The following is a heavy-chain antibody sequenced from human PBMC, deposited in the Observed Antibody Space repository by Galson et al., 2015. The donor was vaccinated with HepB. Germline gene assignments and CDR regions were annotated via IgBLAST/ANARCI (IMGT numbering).Heavy chain of an antibody. J-gene: IGHJ3*02. CDR1: GFISSNYW. Sequence: SLRLSCAASGFISSNYWMTWVRQAPGKGLEWVANIKEDGSEKYYVDSVKGRFTISRDNAKNSLYLQMNSLGAEDTATYYCARVGLQEDAFDIWGQGTMVTVSS. D-gene: IGHD4-11*01. CDR2: IKEDGSEK. CDR3: ARVGLQEDAFDI. V-gene: IGHV3-7*01.